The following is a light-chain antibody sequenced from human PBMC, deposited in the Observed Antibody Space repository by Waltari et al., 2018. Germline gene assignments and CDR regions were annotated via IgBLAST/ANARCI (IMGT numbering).Light chain of an antibody. CDR1: QSISSS. CDR2: DAS. J-gene: IGKJ1*01. V-gene: IGKV1-5*01. Sequence: DTQMTQSPSTLSASVGCRVTITCRASQSISSSLAWYQKQPGRAPRLLIYDASTLESGVPLRFSGSGSGTEFTLTISKLQPDDFATYFCQHYSPYSWTFGQGTKVEIK. CDR3: QHYSPYSWT.